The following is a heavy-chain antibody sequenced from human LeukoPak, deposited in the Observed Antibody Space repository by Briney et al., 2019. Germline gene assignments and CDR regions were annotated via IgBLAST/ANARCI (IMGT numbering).Heavy chain of an antibody. CDR2: IYPGDSDT. CDR1: GYSFTSYW. Sequence: GESLKISCKGSGYSFTSYWIGWVRQMPGKGLEWMGIIYPGDSDTRYSPSFQGQVTISADKSISTAYLQWSSLKASDTAMYYCARNYYDSSGYYHFDYWGQGTLVTVSS. D-gene: IGHD3-22*01. CDR3: ARNYYDSSGYYHFDY. J-gene: IGHJ4*02. V-gene: IGHV5-51*01.